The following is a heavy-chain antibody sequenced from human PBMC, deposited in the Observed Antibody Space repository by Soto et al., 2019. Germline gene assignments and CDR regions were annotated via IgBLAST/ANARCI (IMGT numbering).Heavy chain of an antibody. CDR3: ARDSYSGYSNFDY. V-gene: IGHV3-48*01. J-gene: IGHJ4*02. Sequence: EVQLVESGGGLVQPGGSLRLSCAASGFTFSSYSMNWVRQAPGKGLEWVSYISSSSSTIYYADSVKGRFTISRDNAKNSLFLQMHSLRAEDTAAYYCARDSYSGYSNFDYWGQGTLVTVSS. CDR2: ISSSSSTI. D-gene: IGHD5-12*01. CDR1: GFTFSSYS.